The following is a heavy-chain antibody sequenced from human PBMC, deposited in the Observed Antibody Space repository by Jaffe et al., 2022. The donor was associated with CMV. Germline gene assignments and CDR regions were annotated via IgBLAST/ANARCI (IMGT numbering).Heavy chain of an antibody. CDR3: AREKRYDILTGYSETRYFDL. J-gene: IGHJ2*01. CDR1: GFTFSSYG. D-gene: IGHD3-9*01. V-gene: IGHV3-33*08. Sequence: QVQLVESGGGVVQPGRSLRLSCAASGFTFSSYGMHWVRQAPGKGLEWVAVIWYDGSNKYYADSVKGRFTISRDNSKNTLYLQMNSLRAEDTAVYYCAREKRYDILTGYSETRYFDLWGRGTLVTVSS. CDR2: IWYDGSNK.